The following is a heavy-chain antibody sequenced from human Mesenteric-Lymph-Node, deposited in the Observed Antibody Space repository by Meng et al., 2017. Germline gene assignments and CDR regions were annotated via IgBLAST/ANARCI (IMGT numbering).Heavy chain of an antibody. CDR3: ARDSSGWYTVDY. J-gene: IGHJ4*02. Sequence: GESLKISCAASAFTFSSYAMHWVRQALGKGLEWVAVISYDGTNKYYADSVKGRFTISRDNSKNTLYLQMNSLRAEDTAVYYCARDSSGWYTVDYWGQGTLVTVSS. V-gene: IGHV3-30*04. CDR2: ISYDGTNK. D-gene: IGHD6-19*01. CDR1: AFTFSSYA.